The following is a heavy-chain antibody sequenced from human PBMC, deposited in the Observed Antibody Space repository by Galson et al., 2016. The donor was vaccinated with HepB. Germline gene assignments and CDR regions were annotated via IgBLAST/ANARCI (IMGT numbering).Heavy chain of an antibody. CDR3: ASNGTSQNY. D-gene: IGHD2-8*01. Sequence: ISWVRQAPGQGLEWMGGIIPMFGPPNYAQKFQGRVTITADESTSTANMELSSLRSEDTAIYYCASNGTSQNYWGQGTLVTVSS. V-gene: IGHV1-69*01. J-gene: IGHJ4*02. CDR2: IIPMFGPP.